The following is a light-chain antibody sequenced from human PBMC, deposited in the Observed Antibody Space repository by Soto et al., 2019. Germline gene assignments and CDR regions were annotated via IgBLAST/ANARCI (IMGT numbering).Light chain of an antibody. V-gene: IGLV1-51*01. CDR2: DNN. J-gene: IGLJ1*01. CDR3: GTWDSSLSAYV. Sequence: QSVLTQPPSVSEAPGQRVTISCTGSSSNIGAGYDVHWYQQLPGTAPKLLIYDNNKRPSGIPDRFSGSKSGTSATLGITGLQTGDEADYYCGTWDSSLSAYVFGTGTKVTVL. CDR1: SSNIGAGYD.